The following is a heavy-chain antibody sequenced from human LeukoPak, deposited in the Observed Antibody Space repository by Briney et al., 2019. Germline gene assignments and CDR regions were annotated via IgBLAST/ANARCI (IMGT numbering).Heavy chain of an antibody. D-gene: IGHD3-22*01. J-gene: IGHJ4*02. V-gene: IGHV3-74*01. CDR3: ARDNYDSSGYYYNFDS. Sequence: GGALKISRAAPGFTFSSQWVHWGRQAPGVGLVWVSRISSDGSSTSFADSVKGRFTISRDNARNTLYLQMSSLRAEDTAVYYCARDNYDSSGYYYNFDSWGQGTLVTVSS. CDR2: ISSDGSST. CDR1: GFTFSSQW.